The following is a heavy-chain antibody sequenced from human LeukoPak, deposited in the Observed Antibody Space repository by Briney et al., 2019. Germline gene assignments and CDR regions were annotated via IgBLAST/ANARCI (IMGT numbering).Heavy chain of an antibody. V-gene: IGHV1-18*04. CDR1: GYTFTGYY. Sequence: ASVKVSCKASGYTFTGYYIHWVRQAPGQGLEWMGWICAYNGNTNYAQKLQGRVTMTTDTSTSTAYMELRSLRSDDTAVYYCAREEYYYDSSGYYPSHFDYWGQGTLVTVSS. D-gene: IGHD3-22*01. CDR2: ICAYNGNT. CDR3: AREEYYYDSSGYYPSHFDY. J-gene: IGHJ4*02.